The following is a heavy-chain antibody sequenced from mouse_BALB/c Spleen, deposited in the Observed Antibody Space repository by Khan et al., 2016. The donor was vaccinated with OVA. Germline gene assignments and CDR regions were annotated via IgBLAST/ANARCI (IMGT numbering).Heavy chain of an antibody. D-gene: IGHD2-14*01. V-gene: IGHV2-6-4*01. Sequence: VQLLESGPGLVAPSQSLSITCTVSGFSLSRYNIHWVRQPPGKGLEWLGMIWGGGSTDYNSALKSRLSISTDNSKGQVFLKMHSLQTDDKAMYYCARAYYRYDGYYAMNYWGQGTSVTVSS. CDR3: ARAYYRYDGYYAMNY. CDR2: IWGGGST. J-gene: IGHJ4*01. CDR1: GFSLSRYN.